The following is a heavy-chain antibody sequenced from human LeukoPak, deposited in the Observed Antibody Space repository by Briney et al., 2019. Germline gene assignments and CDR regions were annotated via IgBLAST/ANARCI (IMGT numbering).Heavy chain of an antibody. CDR3: ARELHRNWGSAFDI. CDR1: GYTFTSYD. Sequence: ASVKVSCKASGYTFTSYDINWARQATGQGLEWMGWMNPNSGNTGYAQKFQGRVTMTRNTSISTAYMELSSLRSEDTAVYYCARELHRNWGSAFDIWGQGTMVTVSS. J-gene: IGHJ3*02. CDR2: MNPNSGNT. V-gene: IGHV1-8*01. D-gene: IGHD7-27*01.